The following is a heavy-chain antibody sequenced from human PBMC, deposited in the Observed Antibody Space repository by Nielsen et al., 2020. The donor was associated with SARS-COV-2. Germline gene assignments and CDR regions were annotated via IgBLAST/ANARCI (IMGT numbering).Heavy chain of an antibody. D-gene: IGHD2-8*01. V-gene: IGHV1-18*01. CDR1: GYTFTNYN. Sequence: ASVKVSCKASGYTFTNYNIAWVRQAPGQGLEWMGWIATNTGNTNYAQNFQGRVTMATDTSTGIGYMELRNLKSDDTAVYFCARVPLGGEEYWTTSYYSFDYWGQGSLVTVSS. J-gene: IGHJ4*02. CDR3: ARVPLGGEEYWTTSYYSFDY. CDR2: IATNTGNT.